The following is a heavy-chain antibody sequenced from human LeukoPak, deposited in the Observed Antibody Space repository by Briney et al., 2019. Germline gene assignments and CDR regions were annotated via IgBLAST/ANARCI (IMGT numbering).Heavy chain of an antibody. V-gene: IGHV3-13*05. J-gene: IGHJ3*02. Sequence: GGSLRLSCAASGFAFSRYDMHWVRQATGKGLEWVSAIGTVGDPYYPGSVKGRFTISRENAKNSLYLQMNSLRAGDTAVYYCARGFLGDAFDIWGQGTMVTVSS. CDR1: GFAFSRYD. CDR3: ARGFLGDAFDI. D-gene: IGHD3-3*01. CDR2: IGTVGDP.